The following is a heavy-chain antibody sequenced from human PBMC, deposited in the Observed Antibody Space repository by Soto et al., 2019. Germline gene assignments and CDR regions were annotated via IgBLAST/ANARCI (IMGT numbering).Heavy chain of an antibody. CDR2: INHSGST. CDR3: ARFKLRGPRGAFDI. V-gene: IGHV4-34*01. J-gene: IGHJ3*02. D-gene: IGHD4-17*01. Sequence: QVQLQQWGAGLLKPSETLSLTCAVYGGSFSGYYWSWIRQPPGKGLEWIGEINHSGSTNYNPSLKSRVTISVDTSKNQFSLKLGPVTAADTAVYYCARFKLRGPRGAFDIWAKGQWSPSLQ. CDR1: GGSFSGYY.